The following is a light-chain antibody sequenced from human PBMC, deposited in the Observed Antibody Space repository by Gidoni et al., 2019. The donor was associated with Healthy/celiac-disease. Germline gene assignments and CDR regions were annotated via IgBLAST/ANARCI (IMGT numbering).Light chain of an antibody. CDR3: SSYTSSSTSV. CDR2: DVS. CDR1: SSDVGGYNY. V-gene: IGLV2-14*03. Sequence: QSALTQPASVSGSPGQSITISCTGTSSDVGGYNYVSWYQQHPGKAPKLIIYDVSNRPSGVSNRFSGSKSGNTASLTISWLQAEDEADYYCSSYTSSSTSVFGTGTKVTVL. J-gene: IGLJ1*01.